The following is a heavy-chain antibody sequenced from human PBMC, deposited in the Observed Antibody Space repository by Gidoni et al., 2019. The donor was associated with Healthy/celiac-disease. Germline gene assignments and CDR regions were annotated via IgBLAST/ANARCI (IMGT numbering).Heavy chain of an antibody. Sequence: LVKPSETLSLTCTVAGGSISSSSYYWVWIRQPPGKGLEWIGSIYYSGSTYYNPSLKSRVTISVDTSKNQFSLKLSSVTDADTAVYYCANEPSRSYNDGFDIWGQGTMVTVSS. V-gene: IGHV4-39*01. J-gene: IGHJ3*02. CDR2: IYYSGST. CDR3: ANEPSRSYNDGFDI. D-gene: IGHD6-6*01. CDR1: GGSISSSSYY.